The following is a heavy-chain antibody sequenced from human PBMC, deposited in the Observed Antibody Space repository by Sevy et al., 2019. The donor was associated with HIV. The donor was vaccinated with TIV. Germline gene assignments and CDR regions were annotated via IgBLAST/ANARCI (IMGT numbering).Heavy chain of an antibody. D-gene: IGHD3-9*01. CDR1: GFSFSKYW. V-gene: IGHV3-7*01. CDR2: IKEDGGQK. CDR3: ARDPDILSGYPSHYFDY. Sequence: GGSLRLSCAASGFSFSKYWMSWVRQAPGKGLEWVANIKEDGGQKNYLESVKGRFTISRDNAKNLLYLQMNNLRADDTAVYYCARDPDILSGYPSHYFDYWGQGTLVTVSS. J-gene: IGHJ4*02.